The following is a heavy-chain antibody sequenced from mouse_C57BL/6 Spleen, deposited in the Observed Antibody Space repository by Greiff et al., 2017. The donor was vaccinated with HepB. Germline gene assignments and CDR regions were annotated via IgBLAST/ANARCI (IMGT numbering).Heavy chain of an antibody. CDR2: IRSKSNNYAT. CDR1: GFRFNTYA. V-gene: IGHV10-1*01. D-gene: IGHD1-1*01. Sequence: EAGGGLVQPKGSLKLSCAASGFRFNTYAMNWVRQAPGKGLEWVARIRSKSNNYATYYADSVKDRFTISRDDSESMLYLQMNNLKTEDTAMYYCVRQITTVPYWGQGTSVTVSS. J-gene: IGHJ4*01. CDR3: VRQITTVPY.